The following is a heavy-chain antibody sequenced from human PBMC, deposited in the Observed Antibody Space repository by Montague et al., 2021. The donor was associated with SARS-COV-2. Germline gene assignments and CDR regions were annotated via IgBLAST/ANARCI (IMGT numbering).Heavy chain of an antibody. CDR1: GGFISDSYY. D-gene: IGHD3-10*01. V-gene: IGHV4-39*02. J-gene: IGHJ6*02. CDR3: VRGAEEAHFAMDV. CDR2: LYRSGSV. Sequence: SETLSLTCIVSGGFISDSYYWAWIRQAPGKGLEWLGSLYRSGSVXSNPSLKSRVSISVDKSKNHFSLRLTSATAAEAAVYYCVRGAEEAHFAMDVWGQETTVTVSS.